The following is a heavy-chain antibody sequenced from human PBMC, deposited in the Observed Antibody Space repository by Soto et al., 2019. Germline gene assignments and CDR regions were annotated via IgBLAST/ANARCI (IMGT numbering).Heavy chain of an antibody. D-gene: IGHD3-16*01. CDR1: GYTLTELS. CDR2: FDPEDGET. V-gene: IGHV1-24*01. Sequence: QVHLVQSGAEVKKPGASVKVSCKVSGYTLTELSMHWVRQAPGKRLEWMGGFDPEDGETIYAQKFQGRVTMTEDTSTATASLERSRLRSDDTAVSYCATKGRVYVGYYYYGMDVWGQGTKVTVSS. CDR3: ATKGRVYVGYYYYGMDV. J-gene: IGHJ6*02.